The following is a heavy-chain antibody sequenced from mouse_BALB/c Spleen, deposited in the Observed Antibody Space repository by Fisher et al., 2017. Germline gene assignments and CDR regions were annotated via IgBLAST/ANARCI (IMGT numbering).Heavy chain of an antibody. CDR3: ARGSSGYPMDY. V-gene: IGHV1-69*02. J-gene: IGHJ4*01. Sequence: KFKGKATLTVDKSSSTAYMQLSSLTSEDSAVYYCARGSSGYPMDYWGQGTSVTV. D-gene: IGHD3-1*01.